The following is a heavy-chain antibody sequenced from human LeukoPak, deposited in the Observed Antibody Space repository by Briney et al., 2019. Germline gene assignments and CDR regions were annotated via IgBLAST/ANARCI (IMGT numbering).Heavy chain of an antibody. CDR1: GCTCSNFC. D-gene: IGHD1-26*01. V-gene: IGHV3-7*01. Sequence: PGGSLRLSCAASGCTCSNFCMSWVRQAPGKGLEWVANIKQDGGERSYVDSVKGRFTISRDNAKNSLYLQMNSLRAEDTALYHCARDLVKVGATPTADYWGQGTLVTVSS. J-gene: IGHJ4*02. CDR2: IKQDGGER. CDR3: ARDLVKVGATPTADY.